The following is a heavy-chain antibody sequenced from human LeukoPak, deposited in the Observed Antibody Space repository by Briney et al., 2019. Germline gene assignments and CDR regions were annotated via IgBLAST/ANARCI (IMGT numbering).Heavy chain of an antibody. Sequence: GGSLRLSCAASGFTFSNAWMSWVRQAPGKGLEWVGRIKSKTDGGTTDYAAPVKGRFTISRDDSKNTLYLQMNSLRAEDTAVYYCAKDLASSSWYGVYYYYMDVWGKGTTVTISS. CDR2: IKSKTDGGTT. V-gene: IGHV3-15*01. CDR3: AKDLASSSWYGVYYYYMDV. J-gene: IGHJ6*03. CDR1: GFTFSNAW. D-gene: IGHD6-13*01.